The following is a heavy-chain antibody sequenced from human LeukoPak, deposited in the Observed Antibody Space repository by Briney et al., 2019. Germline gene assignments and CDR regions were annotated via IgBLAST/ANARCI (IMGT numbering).Heavy chain of an antibody. Sequence: GGSLRLSCAASGFTFSSYAMSWVGQAQGRGLEWVSAISGSGGSTYYADSVKGRFTISRDNSKNTLYLQMNSLRAEDTAVYYCAREGSSTNSFDYWGQGTLVTVSS. J-gene: IGHJ4*02. D-gene: IGHD2-2*01. V-gene: IGHV3-23*01. CDR2: ISGSGGST. CDR1: GFTFSSYA. CDR3: AREGSSTNSFDY.